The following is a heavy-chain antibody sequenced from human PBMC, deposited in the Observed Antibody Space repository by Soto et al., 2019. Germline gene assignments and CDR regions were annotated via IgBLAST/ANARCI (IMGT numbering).Heavy chain of an antibody. CDR2: ISSSSSTI. CDR1: GFTFSSYS. Sequence: GGSLRLSCAASGFTFSSYSMNWVRRAPGKGLEWVSYISSSSSTIYYADSVKGRFTISRDNAKNSLYLQMNSLRAEVTAVYYGARDRYCSSTSCYDAFDIWGQGTMVTVSS. V-gene: IGHV3-48*04. J-gene: IGHJ3*02. CDR3: ARDRYCSSTSCYDAFDI. D-gene: IGHD2-2*01.